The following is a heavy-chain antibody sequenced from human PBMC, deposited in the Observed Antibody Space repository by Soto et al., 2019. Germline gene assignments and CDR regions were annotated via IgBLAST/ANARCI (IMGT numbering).Heavy chain of an antibody. CDR2: IYWDDDK. J-gene: IGHJ5*02. D-gene: IGHD2-2*01. V-gene: IGHV2-5*02. CDR1: GFSLNTSGVG. Sequence: SGPTLVKPTQTLTLTCTFSGFSLNTSGVGVGWIRQPPGKALEWLALIYWDDDKRYSPSLKTRLTITKDASKNQVVLKMTDMDPVDTATYYCAHNRIVVVPTDINNWFDPWGQGIPVTVSS. CDR3: AHNRIVVVPTDINNWFDP.